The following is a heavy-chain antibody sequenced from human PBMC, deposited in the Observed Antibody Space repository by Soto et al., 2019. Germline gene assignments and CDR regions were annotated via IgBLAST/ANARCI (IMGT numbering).Heavy chain of an antibody. CDR3: ARDKGYYYDSSGYKPFDY. Sequence: ASVKVSCKASGYSFTNYDISWVRQAPGQGLEWMGWISAHNGNTNYAQKLQGRVTMTTDTSTSTAYMELRSLRSDDTAVYYCARDKGYYYDSSGYKPFDYWGQGTLVTVSS. CDR1: GYSFTNYD. CDR2: ISAHNGNT. J-gene: IGHJ4*02. V-gene: IGHV1-18*01. D-gene: IGHD3-22*01.